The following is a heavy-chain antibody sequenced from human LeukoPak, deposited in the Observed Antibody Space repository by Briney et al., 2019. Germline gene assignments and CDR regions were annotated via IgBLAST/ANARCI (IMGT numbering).Heavy chain of an antibody. D-gene: IGHD3-16*02. Sequence: SETLSLTCTVSGGSISSYYWSWIRQPPGTGLEWIGYIYYSGSTNYNPYLTSRVTISVDTSKNQFSLKLGSVTAADTAVYYCARGSYVYDYVWGSYRYSAFDIWGQGTMVTVSS. V-gene: IGHV4-59*01. CDR1: GGSISSYY. CDR3: ARGSYVYDYVWGSYRYSAFDI. CDR2: IYYSGST. J-gene: IGHJ3*02.